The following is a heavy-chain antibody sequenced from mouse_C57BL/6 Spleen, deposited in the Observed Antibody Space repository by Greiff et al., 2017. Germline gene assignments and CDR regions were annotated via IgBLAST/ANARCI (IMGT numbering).Heavy chain of an antibody. D-gene: IGHD1-1*01. CDR3: ATDGSSKEDY. Sequence: EVKLVESGGGLVKPGGSLKLSCAASGFTFSDYGMHWVRQAPAKGLEWVAYISSGSSTIYYADTVKGRFTISRDNAKNTLFLQMTSLRSEDTAMYYCATDGSSKEDYWGQGTSVTVSS. J-gene: IGHJ4*01. CDR2: ISSGSSTI. CDR1: GFTFSDYG. V-gene: IGHV5-17*01.